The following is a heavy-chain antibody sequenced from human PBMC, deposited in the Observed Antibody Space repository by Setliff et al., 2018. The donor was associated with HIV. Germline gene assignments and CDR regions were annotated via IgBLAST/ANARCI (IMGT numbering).Heavy chain of an antibody. D-gene: IGHD6-6*01. Sequence: GGSLRLSCAAFGFSFDAYSMSWVRQAPGKGLEWVSVIYSGGSTYYADSVKGRFTISRDNSKNTLYLQMNSLRAEDTAVYYCASYSSSSGYYYGMDVWGQGTTVTVSS. CDR3: ASYSSSSGYYYGMDV. CDR2: IYSGGST. J-gene: IGHJ6*02. CDR1: GFSFDAYS. V-gene: IGHV3-66*01.